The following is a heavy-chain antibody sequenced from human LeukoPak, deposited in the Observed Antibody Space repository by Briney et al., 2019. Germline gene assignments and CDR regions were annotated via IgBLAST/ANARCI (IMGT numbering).Heavy chain of an antibody. V-gene: IGHV3-48*04. CDR1: GFTFSSYS. Sequence: GGSLRLSCAASGFTFSSYSMNWVRQAPGKGLEWVSYISSSSSTIYYADSVKGRFTISRDNAKNSLYLQMNSLRAEDTAVYYCARGPPVYYFDYWGQGTLVTVSS. CDR3: ARGPPVYYFDY. D-gene: IGHD2-8*01. CDR2: ISSSSSTI. J-gene: IGHJ4*02.